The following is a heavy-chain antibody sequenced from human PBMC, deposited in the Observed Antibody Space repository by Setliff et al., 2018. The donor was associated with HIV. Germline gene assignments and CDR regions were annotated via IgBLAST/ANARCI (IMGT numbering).Heavy chain of an antibody. D-gene: IGHD2-21*02. V-gene: IGHV1-2*02. CDR3: ARDHGGNSGYNWFDP. CDR2: IKPNSGDT. J-gene: IGHJ5*02. CDR1: GYTLTELS. Sequence: ASVKVSCKISGYTLTELSIHWVRQAPGKGLEWMGRIKPNSGDTNYAQNFQGRVTMTRDTSFSTAYTSIRTTYMELTNLKSDDTAVYYCARDHGGNSGYNWFDPWGQGTLVTVSS.